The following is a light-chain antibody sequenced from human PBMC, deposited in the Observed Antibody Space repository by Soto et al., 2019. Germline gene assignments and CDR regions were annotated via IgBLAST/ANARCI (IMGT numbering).Light chain of an antibody. V-gene: IGLV2-14*01. CDR1: SSDVGGYNY. Sequence: QSALTQPASVSGSPGQSITLSCTGTSSDVGGYNYVSWYQQHPGKAPKLMMYEVSNRPSGVSNRFAGSQSGNTASLAISGLQAEDEADYYCSSYTSSSTYVFGTGTKLTVL. CDR3: SSYTSSSTYV. J-gene: IGLJ1*01. CDR2: EVS.